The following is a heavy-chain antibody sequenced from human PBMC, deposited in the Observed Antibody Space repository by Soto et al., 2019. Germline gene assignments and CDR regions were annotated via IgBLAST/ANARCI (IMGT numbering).Heavy chain of an antibody. D-gene: IGHD6-13*01. V-gene: IGHV3-74*03. J-gene: IGHJ4*02. CDR1: GFTFSSYW. CDR2: INSDGSSA. CDR3: ARAYSSSWYYFDY. Sequence: EVQLVESGGGLVQPGGSLRLSCAASGFTFSSYWTHWVRQAPGKGLVWVSHINSDGSSATYADSVKGRFTISRDNAKNTRYLQMNSLGAEDSAVYYCARAYSSSWYYFDYWGQGTLVTVSS.